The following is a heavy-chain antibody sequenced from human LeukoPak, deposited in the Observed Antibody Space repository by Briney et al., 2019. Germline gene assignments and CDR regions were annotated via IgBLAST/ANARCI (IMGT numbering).Heavy chain of an antibody. Sequence: SETLSLTCAVYGGSFSGYYWSWIRQPPGKGLEWIGEINHSGSTNYNPSLKSRVTISVDTSKNQFSLKLSSVTAADTAVYYCARGPRYNWNDASFDYWGQGTLVTVSS. CDR2: INHSGST. V-gene: IGHV4-34*01. CDR1: GGSFSGYY. D-gene: IGHD1-20*01. J-gene: IGHJ4*02. CDR3: ARGPRYNWNDASFDY.